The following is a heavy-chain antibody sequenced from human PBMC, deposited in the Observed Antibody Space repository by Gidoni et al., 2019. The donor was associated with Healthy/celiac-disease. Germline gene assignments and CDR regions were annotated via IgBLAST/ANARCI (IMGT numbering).Heavy chain of an antibody. CDR1: GGSISSYS. CDR2: IYYSGST. V-gene: IGHV4-59*01. J-gene: IGHJ4*02. CDR3: ARDSLGSTGFDY. D-gene: IGHD6-13*01. Sequence: QVQLQESGPGLVKPSETLSLMCTVSGGSISSYSWSWIRQPPGKGLEWIAYIYYSGSTNYNPSLKSRVTISVDTSKNQFSLKLSSVTAADTAVYYCARDSLGSTGFDYWGQGTPVTVSS.